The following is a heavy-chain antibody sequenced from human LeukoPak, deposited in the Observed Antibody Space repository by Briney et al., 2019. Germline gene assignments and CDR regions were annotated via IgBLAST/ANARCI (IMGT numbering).Heavy chain of an antibody. J-gene: IGHJ4*02. CDR2: ISSSSSTI. D-gene: IGHD2-2*01. CDR3: ARGGSTIDY. CDR1: GFTFSSYS. V-gene: IGHV3-48*04. Sequence: GGSLRLSCAASGFTFSSYSMNWVRQAPGEGLEWVSYISSSSSTIYYADSVKGRFTISRDNAKNSLYLQMNSLRAEDTAVYYCARGGSTIDYWGQGTLVTVSS.